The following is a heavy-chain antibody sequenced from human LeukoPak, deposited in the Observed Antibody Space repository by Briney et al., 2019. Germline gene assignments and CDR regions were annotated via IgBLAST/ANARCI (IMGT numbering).Heavy chain of an antibody. D-gene: IGHD6-19*01. J-gene: IGHJ4*02. Sequence: SETLSLTCTVSGGSISSSSHYWGWIRQSPGKGLEWIGNIYYSGITYYNPSLKSRVTISVDTSKNQFSLKLSSVTAADTAVYYCARVGQWLAQPFDYWGQGTLVTVSS. V-gene: IGHV4-39*07. CDR3: ARVGQWLAQPFDY. CDR1: GGSISSSSHY. CDR2: IYYSGIT.